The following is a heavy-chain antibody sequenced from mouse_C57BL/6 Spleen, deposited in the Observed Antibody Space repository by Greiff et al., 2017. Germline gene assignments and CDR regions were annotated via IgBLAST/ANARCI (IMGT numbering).Heavy chain of an antibody. CDR3: ARSTMVAGAY. Sequence: LQESGAELVRPGASVKLSCKASGYTFTDYYINWVKQRPGQGLEWIARIYPGSGNTYYNEKFKGTATLTAEKSSSTSYMQLSILTSEDSAVYFCARSTMVAGAYGGQGTLVTVSA. CDR2: IYPGSGNT. CDR1: GYTFTDYY. V-gene: IGHV1-76*01. D-gene: IGHD2-1*01. J-gene: IGHJ3*01.